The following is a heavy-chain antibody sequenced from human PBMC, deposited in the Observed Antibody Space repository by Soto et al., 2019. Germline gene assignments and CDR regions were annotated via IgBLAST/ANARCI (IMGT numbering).Heavy chain of an antibody. Sequence: EVALLESGGGLVQPGGSLRLSCEVSGVAFSFYSMSWVRQAPGKGLVWVASISGNGATTYYAASGKGRFTFSRDNSKNTVHLQMNSLRGEDTAVYYCAKDRGGFTSGWEFFDFWGQGTLVTVSS. V-gene: IGHV3-23*01. D-gene: IGHD6-19*01. CDR3: AKDRGGFTSGWEFFDF. CDR1: GVAFSFYS. CDR2: ISGNGATT. J-gene: IGHJ4*02.